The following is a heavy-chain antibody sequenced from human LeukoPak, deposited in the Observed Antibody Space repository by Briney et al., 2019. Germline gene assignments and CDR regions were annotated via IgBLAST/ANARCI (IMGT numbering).Heavy chain of an antibody. CDR1: GFSFSTYA. CDR3: ARDLGGYVYGAFDI. V-gene: IGHV3-21*04. CDR2: ISSSSAFI. Sequence: GGSLRLSCTASGFSFSTYAVNWVRQAPGKGLEWVSSISSSSAFIYYGPSVQGRFTISRDNALNSLYLHMNSLRAEDTAVYYCARDLGGYVYGAFDIWGQGTMVTVSS. J-gene: IGHJ3*02. D-gene: IGHD5-18*01.